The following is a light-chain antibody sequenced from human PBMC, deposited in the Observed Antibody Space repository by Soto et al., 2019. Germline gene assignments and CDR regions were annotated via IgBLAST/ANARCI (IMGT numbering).Light chain of an antibody. V-gene: IGKV3-15*01. CDR1: QSVRSN. CDR2: GAS. J-gene: IGKJ1*01. CDR3: QQYGSSWT. Sequence: EIVMTQSPYTLSVSPGERVILSCRASQSVRSNLAWYQQKRGQAPRLLIYGASTRGTGLPARFSGSGSGTDFTLTISRLEPEDFAVYYCQQYGSSWTFGQGTKVDI.